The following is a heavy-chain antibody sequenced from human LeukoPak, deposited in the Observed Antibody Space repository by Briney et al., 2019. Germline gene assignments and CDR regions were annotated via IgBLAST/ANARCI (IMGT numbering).Heavy chain of an antibody. V-gene: IGHV1-24*01. CDR3: ATQGNKQPKNYGMDV. CDR2: FDPEDGET. D-gene: IGHD2/OR15-2a*01. CDR1: GYTLTESP. Sequence: GASVKVSCKVSGYTLTESPMHWVRQAPGKGLEWMGCFDPEDGETIYAQKFQGRVTMTEDTSTDTAYMELSSLRSEDTAVYYCATQGNKQPKNYGMDVWGQGTTVTVSS. J-gene: IGHJ6*02.